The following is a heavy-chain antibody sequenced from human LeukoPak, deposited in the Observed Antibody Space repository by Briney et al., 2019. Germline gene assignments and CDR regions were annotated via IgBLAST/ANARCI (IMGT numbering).Heavy chain of an antibody. Sequence: GASVNVSCKASGYTFTSYGIRWVRQAPGQGLEWMGWISAYNGNTNYAQKLQGRVTMTTDTSTSTAYMELRSLRSDDTAVYYCAREAPPDPDSAIDYWGQGTLVTVSS. CDR2: ISAYNGNT. J-gene: IGHJ4*02. V-gene: IGHV1-18*01. CDR3: AREAPPDPDSAIDY. CDR1: GYTFTSYG. D-gene: IGHD1-14*01.